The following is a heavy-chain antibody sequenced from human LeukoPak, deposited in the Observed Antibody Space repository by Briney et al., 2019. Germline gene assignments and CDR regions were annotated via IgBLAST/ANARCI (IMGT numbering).Heavy chain of an antibody. D-gene: IGHD3-3*01. Sequence: PSETLSLTCTVSGGSISSYHWSWIRQPPGKGLEWIGYIYYSGSTNYNPSLKSRVTISVDTSKNQFSLKLSSVTAADTAVYYCARGGYDFWSGYHRGPDYWGQGTLVTVSS. CDR1: GGSISSYH. CDR3: ARGGYDFWSGYHRGPDY. V-gene: IGHV4-59*12. J-gene: IGHJ4*02. CDR2: IYYSGST.